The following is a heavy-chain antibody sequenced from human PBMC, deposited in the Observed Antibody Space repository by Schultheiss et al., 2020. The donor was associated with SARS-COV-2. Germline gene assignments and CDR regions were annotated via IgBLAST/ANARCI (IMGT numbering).Heavy chain of an antibody. V-gene: IGHV4-31*03. CDR3: ARVGQLGHGMDV. D-gene: IGHD6-6*01. CDR2: IYYSGST. CDR1: GGSISSGVYY. J-gene: IGHJ6*02. Sequence: SETLSLTCSVSGGSISSGVYYWNWIRQHPGKGLEWIGYIYYSGSTYYSPSLKSRVTISLDTSKNQFSLKLSSVTAADTAVYYCARVGQLGHGMDVWGQGTTVTVSS.